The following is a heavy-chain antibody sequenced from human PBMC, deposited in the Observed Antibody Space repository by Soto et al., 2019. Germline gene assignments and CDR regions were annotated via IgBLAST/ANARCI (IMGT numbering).Heavy chain of an antibody. CDR2: INTGNGYT. CDR3: AGPPLGVLTGYFDL. D-gene: IGHD3-16*01. J-gene: IGHJ2*01. Sequence: QVQLVQSGAEVKRPGASVKVSCKASGYTFNNYPIHWVRQAPGQRLEWLGWINTGNGYTQYSQKFQGRVTITTDTSATTAYMELSSLRSEDTAVYYCAGPPLGVLTGYFDLWGRGTLVTVSS. CDR1: GYTFNNYP. V-gene: IGHV1-3*04.